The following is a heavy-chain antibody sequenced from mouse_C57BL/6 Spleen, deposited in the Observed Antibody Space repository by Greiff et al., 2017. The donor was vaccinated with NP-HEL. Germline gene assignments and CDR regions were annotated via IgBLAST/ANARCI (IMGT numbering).Heavy chain of an antibody. Sequence: EVQLQESGPGLVKPSQSLSLTCSVTGYSITSGYYWNWIRQFPGNKLEWMGYISYDGSNNYNPSLKNRISITRDTSKDQFILKLNSVTTEDTATYYCASPDYDSAWFAYWGQGTLVTVSA. J-gene: IGHJ3*01. CDR3: ASPDYDSAWFAY. CDR2: ISYDGSN. D-gene: IGHD2-4*01. CDR1: GYSITSGYY. V-gene: IGHV3-6*01.